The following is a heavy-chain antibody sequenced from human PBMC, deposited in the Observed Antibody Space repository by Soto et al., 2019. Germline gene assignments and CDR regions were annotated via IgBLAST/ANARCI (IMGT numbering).Heavy chain of an antibody. CDR3: ARDDSFYGEPGYGMNV. J-gene: IGHJ6*02. Sequence: QVQLQESGPGLVEASQTLSLTCTVSGATISSGGFYWSWIRQRPGKGLEWIGHIYYTGSTYYNPSLNSRVTISVDMSRNQFSLKLRSVTAADTAKYFRARDDSFYGEPGYGMNVWGQGTTVTVSS. V-gene: IGHV4-31*03. CDR2: IYYTGST. CDR1: GATISSGGFY. D-gene: IGHD4-17*01.